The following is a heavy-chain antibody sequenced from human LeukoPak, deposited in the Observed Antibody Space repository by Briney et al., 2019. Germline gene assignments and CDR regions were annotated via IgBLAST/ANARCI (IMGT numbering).Heavy chain of an antibody. CDR1: GGSISSYY. CDR3: ARGAGCSSTSCYMHYYYGMDV. J-gene: IGHJ6*02. Sequence: SETLSLTCAVSGGSISSYYWSWIRQPPGKGLEWIGYIYYSGSTNYNPSLKSRVTISVGTSKNQFSLKLSSVTAADTAVYYCARGAGCSSTSCYMHYYYGMDVWGQGTTVTVSS. V-gene: IGHV4-59*01. CDR2: IYYSGST. D-gene: IGHD2-2*02.